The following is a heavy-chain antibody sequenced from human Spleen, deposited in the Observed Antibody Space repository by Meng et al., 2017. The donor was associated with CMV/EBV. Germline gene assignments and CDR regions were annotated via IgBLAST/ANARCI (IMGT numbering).Heavy chain of an antibody. CDR1: GFTFSSYA. D-gene: IGHD5-24*01. CDR3: AREDGYFRN. Sequence: VWRVGSGGGVVQPGRSLRLSCAASGFTFSSYAMHWVRQAPGKGLEWVSVITPTGDTHYADSVKGRFTISRDSSMNILHLQMNSLRAEDTAVYYCAREDGYFRNWGQGTLVTVSS. CDR2: ITPTGDT. V-gene: IGHV3-30*14. J-gene: IGHJ4*02.